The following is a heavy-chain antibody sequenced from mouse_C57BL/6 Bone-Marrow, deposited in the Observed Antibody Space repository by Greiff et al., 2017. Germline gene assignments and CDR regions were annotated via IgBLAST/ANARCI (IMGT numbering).Heavy chain of an antibody. CDR3: ARSKNWDSWFAY. J-gene: IGHJ3*01. D-gene: IGHD4-1*01. CDR1: GYAFTNYL. Sequence: LQESGAELVRPGTSVKVSCKASGYAFTNYLIEWVKQRPGQGLEWIGVINPGSGGTNYNEQFKGKATLTADKSSSTAYMQLSSLTSEDSAVYFCARSKNWDSWFAYWGQGTLVTVSA. CDR2: INPGSGGT. V-gene: IGHV1-54*01.